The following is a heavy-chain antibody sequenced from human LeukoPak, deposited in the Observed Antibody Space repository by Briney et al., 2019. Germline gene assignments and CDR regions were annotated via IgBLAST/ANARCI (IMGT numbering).Heavy chain of an antibody. V-gene: IGHV4-59*11. CDR3: ARSGRGLDEYYFDY. D-gene: IGHD3/OR15-3a*01. J-gene: IGHJ4*02. CDR2: IYYSGST. CDR1: GGSISSHY. Sequence: SEPLSLTCTVSGGSISSHYWSWIRQPPGKGLEWIGYIYYSGSTNYNPSLKSRVTISVDTSKNQFSLKLSSVTAADTAVYYCARSGRGLDEYYFDYWGQGTLVTVSS.